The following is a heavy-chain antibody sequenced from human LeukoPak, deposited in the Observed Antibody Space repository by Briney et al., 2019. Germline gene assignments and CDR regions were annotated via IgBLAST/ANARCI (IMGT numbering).Heavy chain of an antibody. V-gene: IGHV4-39*01. CDR1: GGSISSSSYY. Sequence: KPSETLSLTCTVSGGSISSSSYYWGWIRQPPGKGLEWIGSIYYSGSTDYNPSLKSRVTISVDTSKNQFSLKLSSVTAADTAVYYCARQEVSSWYYFDYWGQGTLVTVSS. CDR2: IYYSGST. J-gene: IGHJ4*02. D-gene: IGHD6-13*01. CDR3: ARQEVSSWYYFDY.